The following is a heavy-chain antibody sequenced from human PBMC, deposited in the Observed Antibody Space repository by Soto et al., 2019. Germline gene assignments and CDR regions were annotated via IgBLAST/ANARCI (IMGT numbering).Heavy chain of an antibody. CDR2: INHSGST. V-gene: IGHV4-34*01. J-gene: IGHJ4*02. D-gene: IGHD6-6*01. CDR3: ERGYSSSREFDY. Sequence: PSETLSLTCAVYGGSFSGYYWSWIRQPPGKGLEWIGEINHSGSTNYNPSLKSRVTISVDASKNQFSLKLSSVTAADTAVYYCERGYSSSREFDYWGQGTLVTVSS. CDR1: GGSFSGYY.